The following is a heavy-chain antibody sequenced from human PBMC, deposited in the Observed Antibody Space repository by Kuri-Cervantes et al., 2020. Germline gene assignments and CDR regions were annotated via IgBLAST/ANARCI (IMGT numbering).Heavy chain of an antibody. V-gene: IGHV1-46*01. CDR1: GYTFTSYY. CDR2: INPSGGST. D-gene: IGHD6-19*01. Sequence: ASVKVSCKASGYTFTSYYMHWVRQAPGQGLEWMGIINPSGGSTSYAQKFQGRVTMTRDTSTSTVYMELSSLRSEDTAVYYCARGYLRIAVAGTHWGWFDPWGQGTLVTVSS. CDR3: ARGYLRIAVAGTHWGWFDP. J-gene: IGHJ5*02.